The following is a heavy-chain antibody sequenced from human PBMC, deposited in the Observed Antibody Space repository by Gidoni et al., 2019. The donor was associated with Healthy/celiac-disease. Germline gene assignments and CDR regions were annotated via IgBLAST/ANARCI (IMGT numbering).Heavy chain of an antibody. CDR1: GYTVTSYA. V-gene: IGHV1-3*01. Sequence: QVQLVQSGAEVKKPGASVKVSCKASGYTVTSYAMHWVRQAPGQRLEWMGWINAGNGNTKYSQKFQGRVTITRDTSASTAYMELSSLRSEDTAVYYCAGSLSSGWYYFDYWGQGTLVTVSS. CDR2: INAGNGNT. CDR3: AGSLSSGWYYFDY. J-gene: IGHJ4*02. D-gene: IGHD6-19*01.